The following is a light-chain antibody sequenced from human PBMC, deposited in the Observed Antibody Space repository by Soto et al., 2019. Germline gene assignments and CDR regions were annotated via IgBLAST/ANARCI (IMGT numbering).Light chain of an antibody. J-gene: IGKJ2*01. CDR3: QQYGSSPLT. CDR2: GAS. CDR1: QSVSSSY. Sequence: EIVLTQSPGTLSLSPGERATLSCRASQSVSSSYLAWYQHKPGQAPRLLINGASSRATGIPDRFSGSGSGTDFTLNISRLEPEDFAVYYCQQYGSSPLTFGQGTKLEIK. V-gene: IGKV3-20*01.